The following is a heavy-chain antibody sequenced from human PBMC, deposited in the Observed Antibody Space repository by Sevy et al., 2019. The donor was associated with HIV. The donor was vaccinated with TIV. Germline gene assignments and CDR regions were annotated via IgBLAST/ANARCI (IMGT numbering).Heavy chain of an antibody. CDR1: GFTFSSYA. CDR2: ISYDGSNK. V-gene: IGHV3-30-3*01. CDR3: ARDSGAP. Sequence: GGSLRLSCAASGFTFSSYAMHWVRQAPGKGLEWVAVISYDGSNKYYADSVKGRFTISRENSKNTLYLQMNSLRAEDTAVYYCARDSGAPWGQGTLVTVSS. D-gene: IGHD1-26*01. J-gene: IGHJ5*02.